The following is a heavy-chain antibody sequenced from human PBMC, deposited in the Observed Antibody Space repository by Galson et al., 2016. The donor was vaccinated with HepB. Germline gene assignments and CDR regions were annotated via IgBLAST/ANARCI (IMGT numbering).Heavy chain of an antibody. D-gene: IGHD3-10*01. CDR3: AREALFEAINMHSCAVDV. Sequence: SETLSLTCRVSGGTISSYYWNWIRKPPGKGLEWIGYVYYSGVTNYNPSLKSRVTMSVDLSKNQFSLNLRSVTSADTAVYYCAREALFEAINMHSCAVDVWGQGTTVTVSS. V-gene: IGHV4-59*01. J-gene: IGHJ6*02. CDR2: VYYSGVT. CDR1: GGTISSYY.